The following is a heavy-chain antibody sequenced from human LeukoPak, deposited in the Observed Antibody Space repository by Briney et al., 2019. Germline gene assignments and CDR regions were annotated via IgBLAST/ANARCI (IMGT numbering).Heavy chain of an antibody. CDR3: ARGGTGSENDY. CDR2: INTDGSST. V-gene: IGHV3-74*01. CDR1: VFPFSSYW. Sequence: GGSLRLSCAASVFPFSSYWMHWVRQARGRGLVWVSRINTDGSSTSYADSVKGRITISRDDTKNSLFLQMNRLRDEDTAIYYCARGGTGSENDYWGQGILVTVSS. D-gene: IGHD3-9*01. J-gene: IGHJ4*02.